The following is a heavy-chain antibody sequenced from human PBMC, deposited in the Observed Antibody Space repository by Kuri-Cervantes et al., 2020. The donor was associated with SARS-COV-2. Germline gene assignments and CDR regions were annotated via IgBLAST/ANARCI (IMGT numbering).Heavy chain of an antibody. V-gene: IGHV3-21*01. CDR2: ISSSSSYI. CDR3: ARDYGDPRNYGMDV. CDR1: GFTFSSYS. D-gene: IGHD4-17*01. J-gene: IGHJ6*02. Sequence: GGSLRLSCAASGFTFSSYSMNWVRQAPGRGLEWVSSISSSSSYIYYADSVKGRFTISRDNAKNSLYLQMNSLRAEDAAVYYCARDYGDPRNYGMDVWGQGTTVTVSS.